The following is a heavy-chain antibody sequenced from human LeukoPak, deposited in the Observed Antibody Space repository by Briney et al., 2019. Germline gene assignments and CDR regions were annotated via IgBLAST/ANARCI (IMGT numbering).Heavy chain of an antibody. CDR3: AREISGIAVAGTGPYYYYYMDV. CDR2: INWSGGST. CDR1: GFTFDDYG. V-gene: IGHV3-20*04. D-gene: IGHD6-19*01. J-gene: IGHJ6*03. Sequence: PGGSLRLSCAASGFTFDDYGMSWVRHAPGKGVEWVSGINWSGGSTVYADSVKGLFTISRDNSKNSLYLQMNSLRAEDTALYYCAREISGIAVAGTGPYYYYYMDVCGKGTTVTVSS.